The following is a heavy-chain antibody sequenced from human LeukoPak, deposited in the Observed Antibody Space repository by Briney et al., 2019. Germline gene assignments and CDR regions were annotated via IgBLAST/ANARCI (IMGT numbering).Heavy chain of an antibody. CDR2: INWNGGST. V-gene: IGHV3-20*03. D-gene: IGHD2-15*01. CDR3: ARSVAASRDY. J-gene: IGHJ4*02. Sequence: GGSLRLSYAASGFTFDDYGMSWVRQAPGKGLEWVSGINWNGGSTGYADSVKGRFTISRDNAKNSLYLQMNSVRAEDTALHYCARSVAASRDYWGQGTLVTVSS. CDR1: GFTFDDYG.